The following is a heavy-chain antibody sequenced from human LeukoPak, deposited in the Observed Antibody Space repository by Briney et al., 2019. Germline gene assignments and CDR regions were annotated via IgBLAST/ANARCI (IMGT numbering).Heavy chain of an antibody. J-gene: IGHJ3*02. CDR3: ASFTYDAFDI. CDR2: IDSDGSDT. V-gene: IGHV3-74*01. Sequence: PGGSLRLSCAASGFTFSSYWMPWVRQAPGKGLVWVSHIDSDGSDTTYADSEKGRFTISRDNAKNTLYLQMNSLRAEDTAVYYCASFTYDAFDIWGQGTMVTISS. CDR1: GFTFSSYW.